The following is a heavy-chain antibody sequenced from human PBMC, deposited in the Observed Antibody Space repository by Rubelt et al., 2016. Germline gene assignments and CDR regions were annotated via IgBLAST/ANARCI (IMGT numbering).Heavy chain of an antibody. V-gene: IGHV1-69*01. CDR2: IIPIFGTA. D-gene: IGHD4-17*01. Sequence: QVQLVQSGAEVKKPGSSVKVSCKASGGTFSSYAISWVRQAPGQGLEWMGGIIPIFGTANYAQKFQGRVTITADESTSTAYMELRSLRSDDTAVYYCARDGDLGQYGDYAHNYYYYYGMDVWGQGTTVTVSS. CDR3: ARDGDLGQYGDYAHNYYYYYGMDV. CDR1: GGTFSSYA. J-gene: IGHJ6*02.